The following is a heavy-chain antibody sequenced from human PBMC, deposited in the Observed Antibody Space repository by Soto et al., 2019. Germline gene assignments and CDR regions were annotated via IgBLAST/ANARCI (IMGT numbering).Heavy chain of an antibody. Sequence: QLLLQESGPGLVKPSETLSLTCTVSGDSISTSNYYWGWIREPPGEGLEWIGHIFYSGGTYYNPSLNSRVTISVDTFKNQFSLKLNSITAADTAVYFCARRGGGDYLFDSWGQGMLVTVSS. CDR3: ARRGGGDYLFDS. D-gene: IGHD4-17*01. J-gene: IGHJ4*02. CDR1: GDSISTSNYY. CDR2: IFYSGGT. V-gene: IGHV4-39*01.